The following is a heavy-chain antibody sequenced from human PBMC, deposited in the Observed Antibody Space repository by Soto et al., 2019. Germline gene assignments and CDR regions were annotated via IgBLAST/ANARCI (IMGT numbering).Heavy chain of an antibody. CDR1: GGSISSSSYY. Sequence: QLQLQESGPGLVKPSETLSLTCTVSGGSISSSSYYWGWIRQPPGKGLEWIGSIYYSGSTYYNPSLKSRVTLSVDTSKNQFYLKLSSVNAADTAVYYCARHETGDSNGPKHFDYWGQGTLVTVSS. CDR2: IYYSGST. CDR3: ARHETGDSNGPKHFDY. J-gene: IGHJ4*02. V-gene: IGHV4-39*01. D-gene: IGHD3-22*01.